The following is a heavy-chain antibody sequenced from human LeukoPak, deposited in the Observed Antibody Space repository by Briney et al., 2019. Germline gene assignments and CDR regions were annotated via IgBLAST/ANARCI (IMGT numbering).Heavy chain of an antibody. Sequence: GGSLRLSCAASGFTFDDYGMSWVRQAPGKGLEWVAFIRYDGSNKYYADSVKGRFTISRDNSKNTLYLQMNSLRAEDTAVYYCAKTIYYDNDAFDIWGQGTMVTVSS. CDR2: IRYDGSNK. CDR1: GFTFDDYG. V-gene: IGHV3-30*02. CDR3: AKTIYYDNDAFDI. J-gene: IGHJ3*02. D-gene: IGHD3-22*01.